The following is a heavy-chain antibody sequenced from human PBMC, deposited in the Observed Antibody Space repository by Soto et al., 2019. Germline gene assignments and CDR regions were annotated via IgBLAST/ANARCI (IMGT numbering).Heavy chain of an antibody. V-gene: IGHV1-18*01. CDR3: ARDLPPADY. Sequence: QVQLVQSGAEVKKPGASVKVSCKASGYTFTSYGISWVRQAPGQGLEWMGWISAYNGNTKYAQKPQGRVTMTTDTPTSTASMELRRLRSDDTAVYYCARDLPPADYWGQGTLVTVSS. J-gene: IGHJ4*02. CDR1: GYTFTSYG. D-gene: IGHD2-2*01. CDR2: ISAYNGNT.